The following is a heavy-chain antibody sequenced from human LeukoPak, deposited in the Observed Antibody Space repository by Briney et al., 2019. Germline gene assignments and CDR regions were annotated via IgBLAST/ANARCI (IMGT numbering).Heavy chain of an antibody. Sequence: GASVKVSCKASGYTFTSSALTWLRQAPGQGLEWMGWISAYTGNTNYAQKLQGRVTMTTDTSTSTAYMELRSLRFDDTAVYYCARDLGRVGRGNDYWGQGTLVTVSS. J-gene: IGHJ4*02. CDR3: ARDLGRVGRGNDY. D-gene: IGHD3-16*01. CDR2: ISAYTGNT. V-gene: IGHV1-18*01. CDR1: GYTFTSSA.